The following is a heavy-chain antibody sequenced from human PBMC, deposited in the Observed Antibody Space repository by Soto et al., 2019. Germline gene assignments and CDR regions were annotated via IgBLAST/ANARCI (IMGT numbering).Heavy chain of an antibody. CDR2: IIPILGIA. CDR1: GGTFSSYT. D-gene: IGHD2-15*01. V-gene: IGHV1-69*02. CDR3: ATGGGNADFDY. Sequence: QVQLVQSGAEVKKPGSSVKVSCKASGGTFSSYTISWVRQAPGQGLEWMGRIIPILGIANYAQKFQGRVTITADKSSSTAYMELSSLRSEDTAVYYCATGGGNADFDYWGQGTLVTVSS. J-gene: IGHJ4*02.